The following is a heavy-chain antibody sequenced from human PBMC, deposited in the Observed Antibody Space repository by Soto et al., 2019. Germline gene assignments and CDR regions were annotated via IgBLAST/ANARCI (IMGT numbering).Heavy chain of an antibody. CDR3: ARLGSRDGYNYDVGGNNWFDP. J-gene: IGHJ5*02. Sequence: PSETLSLTCTVSGGSVSSDDFYWSWIRHPPGNGLESIGYTHHDGSMYYNPSLRSRVSISLDTSKNQFSLNLNSVTAADTAVYFCARLGSRDGYNYDVGGNNWFDPWGQGSLVTV. D-gene: IGHD5-18*01. CDR1: GGSVSSDDFY. V-gene: IGHV4-30-4*01. CDR2: THHDGSM.